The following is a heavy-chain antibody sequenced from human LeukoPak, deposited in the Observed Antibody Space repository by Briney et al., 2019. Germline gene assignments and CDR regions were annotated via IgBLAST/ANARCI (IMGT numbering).Heavy chain of an antibody. CDR1: GFTFSSYA. CDR2: ISGSGGST. Sequence: GGYLRLSCAASGFTFSSYAMSWVRQAPGKGLEWVSAISGSGGSTYYADSVKGRFTISRDNSKNTLYLQMNSLRAEDTAVYYCAKDGDVWFGEGWDYYYYYGMDVWGKGTTVTVSS. J-gene: IGHJ6*04. CDR3: AKDGDVWFGEGWDYYYYYGMDV. D-gene: IGHD3-10*01. V-gene: IGHV3-23*01.